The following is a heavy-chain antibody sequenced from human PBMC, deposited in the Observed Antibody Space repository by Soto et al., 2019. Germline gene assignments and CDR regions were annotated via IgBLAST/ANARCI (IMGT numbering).Heavy chain of an antibody. CDR1: GYTFTSCA. J-gene: IGHJ4*02. D-gene: IGHD6-13*01. CDR3: ARGLPQISAISSSWYDY. Sequence: ASVKVCGEASGYTFTSCAIHWVRQARGQRLEWMGWINAGNGNTKYSQKFQGRVTITRDTSASTAYMELSSLRSEDTAVYYCARGLPQISAISSSWYDYWGQGTLVTVSS. V-gene: IGHV1-3*01. CDR2: INAGNGNT.